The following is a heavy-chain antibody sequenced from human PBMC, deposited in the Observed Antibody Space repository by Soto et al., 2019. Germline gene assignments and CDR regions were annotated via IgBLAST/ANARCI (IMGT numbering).Heavy chain of an antibody. V-gene: IGHV1-18*01. CDR3: ARDPGYSTTWHQAFDI. J-gene: IGHJ3*02. CDR1: GYTFTSYG. CDR2: ISTYNGNT. Sequence: QVQLVQSGAEVKKPGASVKVSCRASGYTFTSYGISWVRQAPGHGPEWMGRISTYNGNTNYVQKLQGRVTMTTDTSSITAYLELRSLRYDDTAVYYCARDPGYSTTWHQAFDIWGQGTMVTVSS. D-gene: IGHD6-13*01.